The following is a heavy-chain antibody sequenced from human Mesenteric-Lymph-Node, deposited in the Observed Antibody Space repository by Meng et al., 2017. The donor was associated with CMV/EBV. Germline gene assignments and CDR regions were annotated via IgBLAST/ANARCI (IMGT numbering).Heavy chain of an antibody. CDR1: GGNFSSYA. V-gene: IGHV1-69*06. J-gene: IGHJ4*02. Sequence: CKASGGNFSSYAISWVRQAPGQGLEWMGGIIPIFGTANYAQKFQGRVTITADKSTSTAYMELSSLRSEDTAVYYCARGAYSGSYLDYWGQGTLVTVSS. D-gene: IGHD1-26*01. CDR2: IIPIFGTA. CDR3: ARGAYSGSYLDY.